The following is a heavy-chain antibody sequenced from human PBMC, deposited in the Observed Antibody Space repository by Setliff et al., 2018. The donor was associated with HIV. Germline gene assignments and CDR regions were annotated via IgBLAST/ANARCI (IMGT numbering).Heavy chain of an antibody. CDR3: ARVHEAQYGNRFDY. J-gene: IGHJ4*02. Sequence: PSQTLSLTCAISGDSVSNNNAAWNRIRQSPSRGLEWLGRTHYRSKWYHDYAASLKGRMNISSDTSRNQFSLQLNSVTPEDTAIYYCARVHEAQYGNRFDYWGQGILVTVSS. CDR2: THYRSKWYH. CDR1: GDSVSNNNAA. V-gene: IGHV6-1*01. D-gene: IGHD4-17*01.